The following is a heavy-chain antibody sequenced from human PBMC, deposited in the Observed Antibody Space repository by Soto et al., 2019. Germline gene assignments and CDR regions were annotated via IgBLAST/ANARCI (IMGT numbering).Heavy chain of an antibody. Sequence: ASVKVSCKASGYTFTGYYVHWVREAPGQGLEWMGWINPETGGTSYAQKFQGRVTLSRDTSINTAYLELSSLRFDDAAVYFCARERFQLISDGMDVWGQGTTVTVSS. CDR1: GYTFTGYY. CDR2: INPETGGT. V-gene: IGHV1-2*02. D-gene: IGHD3-16*01. CDR3: ARERFQLISDGMDV. J-gene: IGHJ6*02.